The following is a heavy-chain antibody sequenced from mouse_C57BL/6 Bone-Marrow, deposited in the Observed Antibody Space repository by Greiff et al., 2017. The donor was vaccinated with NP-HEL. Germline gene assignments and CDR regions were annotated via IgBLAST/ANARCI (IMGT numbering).Heavy chain of an antibody. Sequence: QLQESGPELVKPGASVKISCKASGYSFTDYNMNWVKQSNGKSLEWIGVIYPNYGTTSYNQKFKGKATLTVDPSSSTAYMQLSRMTSEDSAVYCCARGGLAETFFAYWGQGTLVTVSA. CDR3: ARGGLAETFFAY. CDR1: GYSFTDYN. J-gene: IGHJ3*01. V-gene: IGHV1-39*01. CDR2: IYPNYGTT. D-gene: IGHD3-1*01.